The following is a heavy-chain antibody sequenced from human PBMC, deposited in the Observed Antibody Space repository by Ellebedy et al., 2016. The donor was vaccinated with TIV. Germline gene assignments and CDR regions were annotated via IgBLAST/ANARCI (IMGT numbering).Heavy chain of an antibody. CDR2: IKPDGSEK. Sequence: GGSLRLXXAASGFTFTHYWMAWVRQAPGKGLEWVANIKPDGSEKYYVDSVKGRFTISKDNAKNSVFLQMNSLRAEDAAVYYCATGSLGDWGQGTPVTVSS. CDR1: GFTFTHYW. CDR3: ATGSLGD. J-gene: IGHJ4*02. V-gene: IGHV3-7*01. D-gene: IGHD3-16*01.